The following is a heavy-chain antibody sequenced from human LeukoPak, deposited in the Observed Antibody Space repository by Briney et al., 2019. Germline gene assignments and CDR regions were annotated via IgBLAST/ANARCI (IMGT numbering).Heavy chain of an antibody. V-gene: IGHV3-53*01. D-gene: IGHD6-19*01. J-gene: IGHJ5*02. CDR3: ARDSSGWYDH. CDR1: GFTVSTNY. Sequence: GGSLRLSCAASGFTVSTNYMSWVRQAPGRGLEWVSVIYAGGTTYYADSVRGRCTISRDNSKNTLYLQMNSLRDEDTAVYYCARDSSGWYDHWGQGTLVTVSS. CDR2: IYAGGTT.